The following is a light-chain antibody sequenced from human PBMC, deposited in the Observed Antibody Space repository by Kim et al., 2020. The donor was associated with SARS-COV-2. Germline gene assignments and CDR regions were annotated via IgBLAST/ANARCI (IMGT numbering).Light chain of an antibody. CDR1: NSDVGSANL. CDR2: EVA. V-gene: IGLV2-23*02. Sequence: GQSITISCTGTNSDVGSANLVSWYQQFPGEAPTLLIFEVARRPSGVSIRLSGSKSGNTASLTISGLQAEDEADYYCCSYATGNTFLFGGGTKVTVL. J-gene: IGLJ2*01. CDR3: CSYATGNTFL.